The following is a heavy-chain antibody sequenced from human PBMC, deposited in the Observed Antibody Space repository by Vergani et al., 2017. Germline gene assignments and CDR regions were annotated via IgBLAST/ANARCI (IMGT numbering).Heavy chain of an antibody. D-gene: IGHD3-16*01. Sequence: EAQLAESGGGLVQPGQSLRLSCTASGFTTGDYVMSWFRQAPGKGLEWVGLIRSYMFGDGGTREYAASVKGRFTISRDDSRGTVYLQMDRLESADTAVYYCAKSRASLDLWGEHFQHWGRGTLVTVSS. CDR3: AKSRASLDLWGEHFQH. J-gene: IGHJ1*01. CDR2: IRSYMFGDGGTR. V-gene: IGHV3-49*03. CDR1: GFTTGDYV.